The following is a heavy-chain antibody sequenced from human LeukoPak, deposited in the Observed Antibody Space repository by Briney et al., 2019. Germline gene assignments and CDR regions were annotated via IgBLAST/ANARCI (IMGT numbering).Heavy chain of an antibody. CDR2: INPNSGAT. V-gene: IGHV1-2*02. Sequence: ASVKVSCKASEYTFIGHYMHWVRQAPGQGLEWMGWINPNSGATSYAQKFQGRVTMTRDTSISTAYMELSSLRSDDTAVYYCATSSAGIQLNFFDYWGQGTLVTVSS. CDR1: EYTFIGHY. D-gene: IGHD1-1*01. CDR3: ATSSAGIQLNFFDY. J-gene: IGHJ4*02.